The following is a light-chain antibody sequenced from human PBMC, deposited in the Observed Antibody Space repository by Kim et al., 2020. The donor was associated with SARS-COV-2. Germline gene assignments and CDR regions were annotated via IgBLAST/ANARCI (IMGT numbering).Light chain of an antibody. V-gene: IGLV3-25*02. CDR2: EDT. CDR3: KSSDISNTFWV. Sequence: SYELTQPPSVSVSPGQTARITCSGDALPNQYAYWFQQKPGQAPVLVIYEDTERPSGIPERFSGSTSGTTVTLTISGVQQEEEGDNYGKSSDISNTFWV. J-gene: IGLJ3*02. CDR1: ALPNQY.